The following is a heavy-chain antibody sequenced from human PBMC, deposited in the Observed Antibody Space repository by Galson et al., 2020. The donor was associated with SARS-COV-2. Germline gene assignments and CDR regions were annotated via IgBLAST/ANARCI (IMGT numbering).Heavy chain of an antibody. Sequence: TGGSLRLSCAASGFTFSSYAMHWVRQAPGKGLEWVAVISYDGSNKYYADSVTGRFTISRDNSKNTLYLQMNSLKAEDTAVYYCARDPVITFGGVIAMGYYYGMDVWGQGTTVTVSS. CDR1: GFTFSSYA. J-gene: IGHJ6*02. V-gene: IGHV3-30-3*01. CDR2: ISYDGSNK. D-gene: IGHD3-16*02. CDR3: ARDPVITFGGVIAMGYYYGMDV.